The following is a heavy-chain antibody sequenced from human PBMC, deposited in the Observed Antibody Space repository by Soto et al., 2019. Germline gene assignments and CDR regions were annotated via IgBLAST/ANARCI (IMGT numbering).Heavy chain of an antibody. J-gene: IGHJ4*02. CDR3: AREGIEARIPSD. CDR2: INPNTGGT. D-gene: IGHD6-6*01. CDR1: GYTFTGFF. V-gene: IGHV1-2*04. Sequence: QVQVVQSGAEVKKPGASVKVSCKASGYTFTGFFLHWVRQAPGQGLEWLGWINPNTGGTNYAQDSQGWITMTRDTSISTAYLELTSLRSDDTAVYYCAREGIEARIPSDWGQGTLVTVSS.